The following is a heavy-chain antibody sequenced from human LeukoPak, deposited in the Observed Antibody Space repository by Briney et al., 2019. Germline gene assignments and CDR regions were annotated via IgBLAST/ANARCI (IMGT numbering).Heavy chain of an antibody. J-gene: IGHJ6*03. CDR2: INPNSGGT. Sequence: GASVKVSCKASGYTFSSYVMSWVRQAPGQGLEWMGWINPNSGGTNYAQKFQGRVTMTRDTSISTAYMELSRLRSDDTAVYYCARVPRPRYNWNDLGYYYMDVWGKGTTVTVSS. V-gene: IGHV1-2*02. D-gene: IGHD1-1*01. CDR1: GYTFSSYV. CDR3: ARVPRPRYNWNDLGYYYMDV.